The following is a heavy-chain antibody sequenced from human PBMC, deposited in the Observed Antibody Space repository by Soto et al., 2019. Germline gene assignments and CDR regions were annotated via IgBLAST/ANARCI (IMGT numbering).Heavy chain of an antibody. Sequence: ASVKVSCKASGFTFTIYGISWVRQAPGQRLEWMGWISAYNGNTNYAQKLQGRVTMTTDTSTSTAYMELRSLRSDDTAVYYCARDYDFWSGYYEVNWFDPWGQGTLVTVSS. J-gene: IGHJ5*02. CDR3: ARDYDFWSGYYEVNWFDP. D-gene: IGHD3-3*01. V-gene: IGHV1-18*01. CDR2: ISAYNGNT. CDR1: GFTFTIYG.